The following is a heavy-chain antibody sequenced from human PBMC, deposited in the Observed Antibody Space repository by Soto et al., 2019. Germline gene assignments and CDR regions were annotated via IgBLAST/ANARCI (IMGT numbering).Heavy chain of an antibody. CDR3: ARDWRILGMDV. J-gene: IGHJ6*02. CDR2: ISYDGSNK. Sequence: GGSLRVSCAAAGFTFSSYGRHWVRQAPGKGLEWVAVISYDGSNKYYADSVKGRFTISRDNAKNTLYLQMNSLRAEDTAVYYCARDWRILGMDVWGQGTTVTVSS. V-gene: IGHV3-30*03. CDR1: GFTFSSYG.